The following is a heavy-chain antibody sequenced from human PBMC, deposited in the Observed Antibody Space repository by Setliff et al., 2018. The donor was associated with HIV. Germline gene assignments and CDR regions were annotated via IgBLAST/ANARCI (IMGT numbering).Heavy chain of an antibody. D-gene: IGHD6-6*01. J-gene: IGHJ1*01. CDR3: ARDPAPSSSASYFQH. V-gene: IGHV1-46*01. CDR1: GYTFTRYF. Sequence: ASVKVSCKASGYTFTRYFMHCVRQAPGQGLEWLGMINPSGGSTWYAQKFQGRVTITRDTSASTAYLELSSLRSEDTAVYYCARDPAPSSSASYFQHWGQGTPVTVSS. CDR2: INPSGGST.